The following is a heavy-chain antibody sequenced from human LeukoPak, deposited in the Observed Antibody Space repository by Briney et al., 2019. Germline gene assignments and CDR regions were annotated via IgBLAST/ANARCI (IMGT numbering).Heavy chain of an antibody. V-gene: IGHV1-69*13. CDR2: IIPIFGTA. CDR1: GYTFTSYG. J-gene: IGHJ4*02. Sequence: GASVKVSCKASGYTFTSYGISWVRQAPGQGLEWMGGIIPIFGTANYAQKFQGRVTITADESTSTAYMELSSLRSEDTAVYYCARAEGGTAMTEGYFDYWGQGTLVTVSS. D-gene: IGHD5-18*01. CDR3: ARAEGGTAMTEGYFDY.